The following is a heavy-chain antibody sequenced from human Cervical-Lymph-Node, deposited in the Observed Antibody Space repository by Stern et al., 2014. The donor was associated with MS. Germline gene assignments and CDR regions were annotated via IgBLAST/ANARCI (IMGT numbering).Heavy chain of an antibody. CDR1: GAPITSGTYY. CDR2: IYYSGDT. V-gene: IGHV4-31*03. Sequence: QVQLQESGPGLVKPSQTLSLTCNVSGAPITSGTYYWTWIRHHRGKGLEWIGYIYYSGDTYYNPSLKSRAAISRDSSKNEFSLKLNSVTAADTAVYYCARASLDGELDHWGQGTQVTVSS. J-gene: IGHJ4*02. CDR3: ARASLDGELDH. D-gene: IGHD3/OR15-3a*01.